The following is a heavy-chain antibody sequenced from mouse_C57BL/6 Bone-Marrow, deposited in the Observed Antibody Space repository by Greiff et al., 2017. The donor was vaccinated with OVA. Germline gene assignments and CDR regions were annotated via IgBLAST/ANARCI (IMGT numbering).Heavy chain of an antibody. CDR1: GYTFTSYG. CDR2: IYPRSGNT. CDR3: ARPTVVARRFAY. D-gene: IGHD1-1*01. Sequence: QVQLQQPGAELARPGASVKLSCKASGYTFTSYGISWVKQRTGQGLEWIGEIYPRSGNTYYNEKFKGKATLTADKSSSTAYMELRSLTSEDSAVYFCARPTVVARRFAYWGQGTLVTVSA. V-gene: IGHV1-81*01. J-gene: IGHJ3*01.